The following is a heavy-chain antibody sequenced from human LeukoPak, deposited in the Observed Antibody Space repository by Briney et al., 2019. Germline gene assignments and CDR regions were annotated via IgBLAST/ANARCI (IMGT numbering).Heavy chain of an antibody. CDR1: GYRFTSYW. CDR3: ARLGGDYYASSGYSPVGAFDI. Sequence: GESLKISGKGSGYRFTSYWIGWVRQMPGKGLDWIRIIYPGDSYTRYRPSFQGQVTISADKSFSTAYLTWSGLNVSDTAMYYCARLGGDYYASSGYSPVGAFDIWGQGTMVTVSS. V-gene: IGHV5-51*01. D-gene: IGHD3-22*01. CDR2: IYPGDSYT. J-gene: IGHJ3*02.